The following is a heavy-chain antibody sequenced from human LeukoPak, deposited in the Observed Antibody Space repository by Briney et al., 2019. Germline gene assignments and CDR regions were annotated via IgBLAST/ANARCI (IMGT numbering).Heavy chain of an antibody. J-gene: IGHJ4*02. V-gene: IGHV3-7*03. CDR2: VKEDGTTK. CDR3: ASGGGIDY. Sequence: PGGSLRLSCAASGFSFTNYWMSWVRQAPGKGLEWVANVKEDGTTKQYVDSVKGRFTISRDNAKNSLYLQMDSLRSGDTAVYYCASGGGIDYWGQGTLVTVSS. D-gene: IGHD1-26*01. CDR1: GFSFTNYW.